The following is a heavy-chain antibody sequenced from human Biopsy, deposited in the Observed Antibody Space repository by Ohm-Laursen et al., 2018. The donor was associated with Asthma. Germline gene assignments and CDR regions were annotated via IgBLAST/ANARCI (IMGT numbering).Heavy chain of an antibody. Sequence: SETLSLTCTVSGGSINIGDYYWSWIRHHPGSGLEWIGYIDYSGTTYYNPSLKSRVSLSPDTSKNQFSLRLSSLTAADTAVYYCARGRGYCRDGNCYNYYFENWGQGTLVTVSS. CDR2: IDYSGTT. V-gene: IGHV4-31*03. J-gene: IGHJ4*02. CDR3: ARGRGYCRDGNCYNYYFEN. CDR1: GGSINIGDYY. D-gene: IGHD2-15*01.